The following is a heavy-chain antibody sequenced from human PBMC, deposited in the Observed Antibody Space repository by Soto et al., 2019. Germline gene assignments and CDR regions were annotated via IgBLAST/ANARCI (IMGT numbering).Heavy chain of an antibody. CDR2: NYYSGST. CDR1: GGSISSSSYY. V-gene: IGHV4-39*01. J-gene: IGHJ3*02. Sequence: QLQLQESGPGLVKPSETLSLTCTVSGGSISSSSYYWGWIRQPPGKGLEWIGSNYYSGSTYYNASLKSRVTISVDTSKNQFSLKLSSVTATDTAVYYCARHPHHKNYDSSVYKRGFDAFDIWGQGTMVTVSS. D-gene: IGHD3-22*01. CDR3: ARHPHHKNYDSSVYKRGFDAFDI.